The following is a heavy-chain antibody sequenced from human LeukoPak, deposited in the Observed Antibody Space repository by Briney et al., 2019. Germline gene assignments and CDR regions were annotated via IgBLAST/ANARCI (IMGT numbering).Heavy chain of an antibody. CDR1: GYTFTSYG. J-gene: IGHJ5*02. Sequence: GASVKVSCKASGYTFTSYGISWVRQAPGQGLEWMGWISGYNGYTHYAHTLQGRVTMTTDTYTSTAYMELRSLRCDDTAVYYCARDEARYSSGYYPNWFDPWGQGTLVTVSS. CDR2: ISGYNGYT. V-gene: IGHV1-18*01. D-gene: IGHD3-22*01. CDR3: ARDEARYSSGYYPNWFDP.